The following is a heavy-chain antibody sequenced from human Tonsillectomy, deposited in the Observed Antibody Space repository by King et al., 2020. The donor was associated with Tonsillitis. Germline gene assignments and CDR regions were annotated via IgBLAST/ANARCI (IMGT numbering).Heavy chain of an antibody. D-gene: IGHD6-19*01. CDR2: IIPLLSTS. CDR3: AGRVAVAGKFDY. Sequence: VQLVESGAEVKKPGSSVKVSCKASGDTFSSYAISWVRQAPGQGLEWMGDIIPLLSTSNYAQKFQGRVTVTADESTSTAYMELSSLRSEDTAVYYCAGRVAVAGKFDYWGQGTLVTVSS. V-gene: IGHV1-69*01. J-gene: IGHJ4*02. CDR1: GDTFSSYA.